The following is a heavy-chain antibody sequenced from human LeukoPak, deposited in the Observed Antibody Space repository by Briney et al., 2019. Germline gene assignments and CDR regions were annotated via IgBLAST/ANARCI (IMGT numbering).Heavy chain of an antibody. J-gene: IGHJ4*02. D-gene: IGHD6-19*01. Sequence: PGGSLRLSCAASGFTFSSFAMSWVRQAPGKGLGWVSAISGSGGSTYYGAAVKGRFTISRDNSKNTLYLQMNSLRAEDTAVDYCAKDTPYSNGWSYFDYGGRGTLVTVSS. CDR2: ISGSGGST. V-gene: IGHV3-23*01. CDR3: AKDTPYSNGWSYFDY. CDR1: GFTFSSFA.